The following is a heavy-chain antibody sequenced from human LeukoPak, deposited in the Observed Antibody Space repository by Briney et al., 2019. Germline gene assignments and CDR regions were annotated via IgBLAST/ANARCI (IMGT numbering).Heavy chain of an antibody. J-gene: IGHJ2*01. CDR3: AKGTYYYGSTESTGSWYFDL. D-gene: IGHD3-10*01. V-gene: IGHV3-30*18. Sequence: PGGSLRLSCAASGFTFSSYGMHWVRQAPGKGLEWVAVISYGGSNKYYADSVKGRFTISRDNSKNTLYLQMNSLRAEDTAVYYCAKGTYYYGSTESTGSWYFDLWGRGTLVTVSS. CDR2: ISYGGSNK. CDR1: GFTFSSYG.